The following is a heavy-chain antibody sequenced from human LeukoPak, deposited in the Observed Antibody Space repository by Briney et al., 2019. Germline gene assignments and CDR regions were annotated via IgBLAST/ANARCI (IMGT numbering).Heavy chain of an antibody. J-gene: IGHJ3*02. CDR1: GLLFSDYA. V-gene: IGHV3-23*01. D-gene: IGHD3-3*01. CDR2: ISGSGESAT. CDR3: ARDRENYYGFGASDI. Sequence: GSLRLSCAASGLLFSDYAMTWVRPAPGKGLEWVSTISGSGESATYYADSVKGRFTLSRDNSRNTLYLQMNSLRAEDTALYYCARDRENYYGFGASDIWGQGTRVTVSS.